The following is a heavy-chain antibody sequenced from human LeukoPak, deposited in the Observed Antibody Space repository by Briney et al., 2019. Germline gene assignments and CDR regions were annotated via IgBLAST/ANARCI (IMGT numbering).Heavy chain of an antibody. D-gene: IGHD1-1*01. J-gene: IGHJ5*02. Sequence: GRSLRLSCAASGFTFSSYAMHWVRQAPGKGLEWAAVISFHGSNKYYADSVRGRFTISRDNSQNTLYLQMNSLRAEDTAVYYCARDRGRGTTTTGSNWFDPWGQGTLVTVSS. CDR2: ISFHGSNK. CDR3: ARDRGRGTTTTGSNWFDP. V-gene: IGHV3-30-3*01. CDR1: GFTFSSYA.